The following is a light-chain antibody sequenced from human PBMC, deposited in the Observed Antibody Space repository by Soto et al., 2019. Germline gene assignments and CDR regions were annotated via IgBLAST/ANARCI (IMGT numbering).Light chain of an antibody. J-gene: IGKJ4*01. CDR1: HSITTW. V-gene: IGKV1-12*01. CDR3: QQVKTYPRT. CDR2: AAS. Sequence: DIQMTQSPSSVSASVGDTITISCRASHSITTWLAWYRQKPGKAPELLIYAASTLQTGVPPRFSGSGSGTEFTLTIAGLQPEDFATYYCQQVKTYPRTFGGGTKVEIK.